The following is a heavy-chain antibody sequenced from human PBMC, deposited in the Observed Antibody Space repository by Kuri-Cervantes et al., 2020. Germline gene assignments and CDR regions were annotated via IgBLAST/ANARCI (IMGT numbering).Heavy chain of an antibody. J-gene: IGHJ4*02. V-gene: IGHV4-4*02. CDR1: GGSISSSNW. CDR2: IYHSGST. Sequence: SETLSLTCAVSGGSISSSNWWSWVRQPPGKGLEWIGEIYHSGSTNYNPSLKSRVTISVDTSKNQFSLKLSSVTAADTAVYYCARDSRAAAGVDYWGQGTQVTVSS. CDR3: ARDSRAAAGVDY. D-gene: IGHD6-13*01.